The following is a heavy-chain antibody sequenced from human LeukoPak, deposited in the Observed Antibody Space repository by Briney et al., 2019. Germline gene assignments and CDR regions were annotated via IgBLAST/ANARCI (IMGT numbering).Heavy chain of an antibody. Sequence: GGTLRLSCAASGFTFSSSAMSWVRQAPGKGLEWVSSISGSGDSTYYADSVKGRFTISRDNSKNTLYLQMNSLRAEDTAVYYCAGTYYYDKGAFDIWGQGTMVTVSS. CDR2: ISGSGDST. D-gene: IGHD3-22*01. V-gene: IGHV3-23*01. J-gene: IGHJ3*02. CDR1: GFTFSSSA. CDR3: AGTYYYDKGAFDI.